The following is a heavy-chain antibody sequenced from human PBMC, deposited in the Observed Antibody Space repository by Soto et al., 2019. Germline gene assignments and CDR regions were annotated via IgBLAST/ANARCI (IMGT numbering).Heavy chain of an antibody. V-gene: IGHV1-69*01. CDR1: GGTFSSYA. CDR3: ARSQGGSSSLDIYYYYYYGMDV. Sequence: QVQLVQSGAEVKKPGSSVKVSCKAPGGTFSSYAISWVRQAPGQGLEWMGGIIPSFGTANYAQKFQGRVTITADESTSTGYMELSSLRSEDTAVYYCARSQGGSSSLDIYYYYYYGMDVWGQGPTVTVSS. J-gene: IGHJ6*02. CDR2: IIPSFGTA. D-gene: IGHD2-15*01.